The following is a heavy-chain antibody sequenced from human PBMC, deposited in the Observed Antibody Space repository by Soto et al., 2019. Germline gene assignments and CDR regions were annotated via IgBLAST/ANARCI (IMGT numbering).Heavy chain of an antibody. D-gene: IGHD4-17*01. CDR2: TFYSGAT. Sequence: SETLSLTCTVSGGSISSGGYYWSWIRQHPGKGLEWIGYTFYSGATYYNPSLKSRTIISVDTSKNQFSLTLTSLAAADTAVYYCARVQPYDYGANTGWLDPWGQGTLVTVSS. J-gene: IGHJ5*02. CDR3: ARVQPYDYGANTGWLDP. CDR1: GGSISSGGYY. V-gene: IGHV4-31*03.